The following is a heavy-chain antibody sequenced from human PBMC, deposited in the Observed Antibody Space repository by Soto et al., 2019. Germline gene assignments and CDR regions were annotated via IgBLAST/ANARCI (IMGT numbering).Heavy chain of an antibody. J-gene: IGHJ4*02. D-gene: IGHD4-17*01. CDR3: ARVGDYGRVEY. CDR1: GGSFSGYY. V-gene: IGHV4-34*01. Sequence: QVQLQQWGAGLLKPSETLSLTCAVYGGSFSGYYWSWIRQPPGKGLEWIGEINHSGSTNYNPSLKSRVTISVDTSKNQFALKLSSVTDADKAVYYCARVGDYGRVEYWGQGTLVTVSS. CDR2: INHSGST.